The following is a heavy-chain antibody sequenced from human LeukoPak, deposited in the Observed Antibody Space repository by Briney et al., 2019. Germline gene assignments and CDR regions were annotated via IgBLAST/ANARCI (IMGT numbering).Heavy chain of an antibody. V-gene: IGHV3-23*01. CDR1: GFTFSTYA. J-gene: IGHJ4*02. D-gene: IGHD1-14*01. CDR2: VSPSGNTT. CDR3: ARESRYRDYFDY. Sequence: AGSLRLSCAASGFTFSTYAISWVRQAPGQGLEWVSGVSPSGNTTYYPDSVKGRFAISRDNAKNTVYLQMNSVRADDTAVYYCARESRYRDYFDYWGQGTMVTVSS.